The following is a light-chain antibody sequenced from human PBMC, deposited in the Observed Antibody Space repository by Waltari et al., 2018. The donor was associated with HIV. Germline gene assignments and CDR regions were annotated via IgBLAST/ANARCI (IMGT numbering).Light chain of an antibody. CDR3: QVWDGRGDPVI. V-gene: IGLV3-21*02. CDR1: NIAATKS. Sequence: SYVLTQPPSVSVAPGQTARITCGGNNIAATKSVHWYRLNPGQAPVGVIYDDRDRPSGIPDRFSGSSSGDTATLTISRAEAGDEADYYCQVWDGRGDPVIFGGGTKLAVV. J-gene: IGLJ2*01. CDR2: DDR.